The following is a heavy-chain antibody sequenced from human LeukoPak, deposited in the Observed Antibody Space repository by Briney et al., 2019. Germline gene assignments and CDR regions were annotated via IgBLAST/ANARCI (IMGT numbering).Heavy chain of an antibody. J-gene: IGHJ4*02. Sequence: GASVKVSCKASGYTFTGYYIHWVRQAPGQGLKWMGWINPNSGGTTFAQKFQGRVTMTRDTSISTAYMEVSSLRSDDTAVYYCARGWDEGHDYWGQGTMVTVSS. V-gene: IGHV1-2*02. D-gene: IGHD1-26*01. CDR1: GYTFTGYY. CDR3: ARGWDEGHDY. CDR2: INPNSGGT.